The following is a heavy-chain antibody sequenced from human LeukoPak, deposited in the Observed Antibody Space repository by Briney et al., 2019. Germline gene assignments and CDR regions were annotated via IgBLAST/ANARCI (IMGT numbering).Heavy chain of an antibody. V-gene: IGHV4-59*08. CDR3: ARHYCSSTSCFYNWFDP. CDR1: GGSISSYY. D-gene: IGHD2-2*01. Sequence: PSETLPLTCTVSGGSISSYYWSWIRQPPGKGLEWIGYIYYSGSTNYNPSLKSRVTISVDTSKNQFSLKLSSVTAADTAVYYCARHYCSSTSCFYNWFDPWGQGTLVTVSS. CDR2: IYYSGST. J-gene: IGHJ5*02.